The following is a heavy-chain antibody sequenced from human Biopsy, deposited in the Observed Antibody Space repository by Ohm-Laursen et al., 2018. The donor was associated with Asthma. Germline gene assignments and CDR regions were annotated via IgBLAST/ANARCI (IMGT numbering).Heavy chain of an antibody. V-gene: IGHV4-39*01. Sequence: PPGTLSLTCTVSGGSMSSSSYYWGWIRQPPGKGLEWMGSISYTGSAYHNPSLKSRVTISVDTSKNHLSLKLSSVTAADTAVYYCARHWDWGSFFDYWGQGTPVTVSS. J-gene: IGHJ4*02. CDR1: GGSMSSSSYY. CDR2: ISYTGSA. CDR3: ARHWDWGSFFDY. D-gene: IGHD7-27*01.